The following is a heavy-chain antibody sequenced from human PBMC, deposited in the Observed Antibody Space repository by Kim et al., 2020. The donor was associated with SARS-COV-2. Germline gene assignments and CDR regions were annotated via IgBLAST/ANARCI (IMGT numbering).Heavy chain of an antibody. V-gene: IGHV3-23*01. CDR2: IWGSGNGT. J-gene: IGHJ2*01. Sequence: GGSLRLSCVASRFTFSSYAMNWVRQAPGKGLEWVSTIWGSGNGTYYADSVKGRFIVSRDNSKNTLYLQMNNLRADDTAIYYCAKNVHVTSVTFLWYFDLWGRGTSVTVSS. CDR3: AKNVHVTSVTFLWYFDL. D-gene: IGHD2-2*01. CDR1: RFTFSSYA.